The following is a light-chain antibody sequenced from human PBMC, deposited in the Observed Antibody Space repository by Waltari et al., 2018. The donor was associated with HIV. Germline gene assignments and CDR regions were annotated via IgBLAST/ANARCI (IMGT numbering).Light chain of an antibody. CDR3: LQLLHTPRLS. Sequence: DIVLTQSPLSLPVTPGEPASISCRASQSLLHNNGYNYLDWYLQRPGQSPQLLIYLASPRASGVPERFSGSGSGTNFTLKISRVEAEDVGIYFCLQLLHTPRLSFGPGTKLDI. CDR1: QSLLHNNGYNY. J-gene: IGKJ3*01. CDR2: LAS. V-gene: IGKV2-28*01.